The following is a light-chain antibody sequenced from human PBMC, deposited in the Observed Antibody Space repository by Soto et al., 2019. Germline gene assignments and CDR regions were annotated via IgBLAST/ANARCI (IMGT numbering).Light chain of an antibody. V-gene: IGLV2-14*01. Sequence: QSVLTQPASVSGSPGQSITISCTGTSSDVGYHNYVSWYRQHPGKAPRLMIYEVNNRPSGVSNRFSGSKSGNTASLTISGLQAEDEADYYCSSCTSSSTLLYVFGTGTKVTLL. J-gene: IGLJ1*01. CDR3: SSCTSSSTLLYV. CDR2: EVN. CDR1: SSDVGYHNY.